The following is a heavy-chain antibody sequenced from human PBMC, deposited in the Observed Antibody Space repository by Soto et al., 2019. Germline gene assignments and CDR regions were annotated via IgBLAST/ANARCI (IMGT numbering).Heavy chain of an antibody. CDR3: ARDWGFGFDP. J-gene: IGHJ5*02. Sequence: QVQLQQWGAGLLKPSETLSLACAVYGGSFSGPNWSWIRQPPGKGLEWIGEINHSGSTNYNPSLKSRVTISIDMSKNQYSLKVSSVTAADTAVYYCARDWGFGFDPWGQGILVTVSS. D-gene: IGHD7-27*01. CDR2: INHSGST. CDR1: GGSFSGPN. V-gene: IGHV4-34*01.